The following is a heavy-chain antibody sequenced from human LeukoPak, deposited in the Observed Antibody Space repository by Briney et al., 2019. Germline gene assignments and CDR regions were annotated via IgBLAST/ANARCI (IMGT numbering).Heavy chain of an antibody. D-gene: IGHD4-17*01. CDR1: GYTFTSYG. Sequence: ASVKVSCKASGYTFTSYGISWVRQAPGQGLEWMGWISAYNGNTNYAQKLQGRVTMTTDTSTSTAYMELRSLRAEDTALYYCAKGDYMTTVTTPYFDYWGQGTLVTVSS. J-gene: IGHJ4*02. V-gene: IGHV1-18*01. CDR3: AKGDYMTTVTTPYFDY. CDR2: ISAYNGNT.